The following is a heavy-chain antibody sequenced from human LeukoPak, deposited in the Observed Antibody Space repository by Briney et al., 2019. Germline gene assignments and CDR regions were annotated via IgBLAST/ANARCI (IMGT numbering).Heavy chain of an antibody. CDR1: GGSISSHY. CDR2: IYYSGST. D-gene: IGHD6-19*01. J-gene: IGHJ4*02. V-gene: IGHV4-59*11. Sequence: SETLSLTCTVSGGSISSHYWSWIRQPPGKGLEWIGYIYYSGSTNYNPSLKSRVTISVDTSKNQFSLKLSSVTAADTAVYYCARSGSGWYRGSYYFDYWGQGTLVTVSS. CDR3: ARSGSGWYRGSYYFDY.